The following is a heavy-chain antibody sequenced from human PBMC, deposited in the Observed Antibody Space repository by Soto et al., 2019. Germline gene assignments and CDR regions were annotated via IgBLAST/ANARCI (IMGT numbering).Heavy chain of an antibody. D-gene: IGHD6-6*01. CDR1: GFTLPNYV. CDR3: ANGPGQLVDGVFDS. V-gene: IGHV3-23*01. CDR2: IGAGDSGT. Sequence: VGSLRLSCAASGFTLPNYVMSWVRQPPGKGLEWVSGIGAGDSGTYYANSVKGRFTISRDNSKDTLYLQMNSLRAEDTAVYYCANGPGQLVDGVFDSCGLRTLVTVSS. J-gene: IGHJ4*02.